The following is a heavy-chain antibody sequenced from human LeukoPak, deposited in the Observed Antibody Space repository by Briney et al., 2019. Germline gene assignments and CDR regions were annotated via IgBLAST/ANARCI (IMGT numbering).Heavy chain of an antibody. V-gene: IGHV3-21*01. CDR2: ISSSSSYI. CDR3: ARGGLFGDFDY. J-gene: IGHJ4*02. D-gene: IGHD2-21*01. Sequence: GGTLRLSCAASGFTFSSYGMSWVRQAPGKGLEWVSSISSSSSYIYYADSVKGRFTISRDNAKNSLYLQMNTLRAEDTAIYYCARGGLFGDFDYWGQGTLVTVSS. CDR1: GFTFSSYG.